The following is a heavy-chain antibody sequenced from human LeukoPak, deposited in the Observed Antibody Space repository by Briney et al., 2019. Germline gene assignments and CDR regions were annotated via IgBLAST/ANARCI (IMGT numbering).Heavy chain of an antibody. D-gene: IGHD6-19*01. CDR2: IYSGGST. CDR3: ARDDNGSGWYSKNAFDI. Sequence: PGGSLRLSCTASGFTFSSYAMSWVRQAPGKGLEWVSVIYSGGSTYYADSVKGRFTISRDNSKNTLYLQMNSLRAEDTAVYYCARDDNGSGWYSKNAFDIWGQGTMVTVSS. CDR1: GFTFSSYA. J-gene: IGHJ3*02. V-gene: IGHV3-66*01.